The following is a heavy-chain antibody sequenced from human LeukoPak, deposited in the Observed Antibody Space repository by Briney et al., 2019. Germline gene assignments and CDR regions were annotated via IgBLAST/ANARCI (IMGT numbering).Heavy chain of an antibody. J-gene: IGHJ6*03. V-gene: IGHV1-69*05. CDR2: IKPLFSTA. CDR1: GGTFSSYS. Sequence: SVKVSYKASGGTFSSYSITWVRQAPGQGLEWMGGIKPLFSTANYAQQFQGRVTITTDESTSTAYMELSSLRFEDTAMYYCARVDRYHYYLDVWGKATTVTVSS. CDR3: ARVDRYHYYLDV.